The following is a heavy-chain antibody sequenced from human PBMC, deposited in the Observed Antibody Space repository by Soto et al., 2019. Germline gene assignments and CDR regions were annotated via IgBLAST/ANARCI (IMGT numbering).Heavy chain of an antibody. Sequence: SETLSLTCTVSGGSISSGGYYWSWIRQHPGKGLEWIGYIYYSGSTYYNPSLKSRVTISVDTSKNQFSLKLSSVTAADTAVFYCARFLSLGELSAVFDYWGQGTLVTVSS. D-gene: IGHD3-16*02. CDR2: IYYSGST. CDR1: GGSISSGGYY. V-gene: IGHV4-31*03. CDR3: ARFLSLGELSAVFDY. J-gene: IGHJ4*02.